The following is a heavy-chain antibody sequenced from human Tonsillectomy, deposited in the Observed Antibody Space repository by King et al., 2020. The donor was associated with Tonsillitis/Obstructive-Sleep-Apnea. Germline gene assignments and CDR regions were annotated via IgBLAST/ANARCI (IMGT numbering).Heavy chain of an antibody. Sequence: VQLVESGGGLVQPGGSLRLSCSASGFTFSSYAMHWVRQAPGKGLEYVSAISSNGGSTYYADSVKGRFTISRDNSKNTLYLQMSSLIAEDTAVYYCVKGDYDYVWGSYRHTGVDYWGQGTLVTVSS. CDR2: ISSNGGST. CDR1: GFTFSSYA. V-gene: IGHV3-64D*06. CDR3: VKGDYDYVWGSYRHTGVDY. D-gene: IGHD3-16*02. J-gene: IGHJ4*02.